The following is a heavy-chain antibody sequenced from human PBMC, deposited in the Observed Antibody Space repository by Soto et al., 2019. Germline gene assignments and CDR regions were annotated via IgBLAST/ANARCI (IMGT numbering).Heavy chain of an antibody. CDR2: ISYDGSNK. CDR3: AKEVGAAVY. Sequence: QVQLVESGGGVVQPGRSLRLSCAASGFTFSSYGMHWVRLAPGKGLEWVAVISYDGSNKYYADSVKGRFTISRDNSKNTLYLQMNSLRAEDTAVYYCAKEVGAAVYWGQGTLVTVSS. CDR1: GFTFSSYG. D-gene: IGHD1-26*01. V-gene: IGHV3-30*18. J-gene: IGHJ4*02.